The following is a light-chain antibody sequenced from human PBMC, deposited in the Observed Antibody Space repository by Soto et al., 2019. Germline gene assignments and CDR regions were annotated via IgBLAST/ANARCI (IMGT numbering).Light chain of an antibody. CDR1: QSVSSSY. V-gene: IGKV3-20*01. CDR3: QQYPGYN. CDR2: GAS. J-gene: IGKJ2*01. Sequence: EIVLTQSPGTLSLSPGERATLSCRASQSVSSSYLAWYQQKPGQAPRLLIYGASSRATGIPDRFSGSGSGTHFTLTISRLEPADFAVYYCQQYPGYNLGQGTKLELK.